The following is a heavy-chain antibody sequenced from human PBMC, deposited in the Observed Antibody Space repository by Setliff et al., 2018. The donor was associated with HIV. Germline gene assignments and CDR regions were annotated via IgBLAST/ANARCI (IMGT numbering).Heavy chain of an antibody. V-gene: IGHV3-7*05. Sequence: GGSLRLSCAASGFTFSSYWMTWARQAPGKGLEWVASIEQDGGEAHYVDSLKGRFTISRDNPKNSRYLQMNSLRAEDTAVYYCARDWEWRTSGWEARFDYWGQGTLVTVSS. CDR3: ARDWEWRTSGWEARFDY. CDR1: GFTFSSYW. D-gene: IGHD6-19*01. CDR2: IEQDGGEA. J-gene: IGHJ4*02.